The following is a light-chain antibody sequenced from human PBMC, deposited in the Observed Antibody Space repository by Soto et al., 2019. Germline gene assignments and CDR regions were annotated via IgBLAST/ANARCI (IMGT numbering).Light chain of an antibody. Sequence: QSALTQPPSVSGSPGQSVAISCTGTSSDVGAYDRVSWYQQPPGTAPKLIIYEVNNRPSGVPDRFSGSKSGNTASLTISGLQAEDEADYYCRSLTSDTTRVLGGGTKLTVL. CDR3: RSLTSDTTRV. J-gene: IGLJ2*01. V-gene: IGLV2-18*02. CDR1: SSDVGAYDR. CDR2: EVN.